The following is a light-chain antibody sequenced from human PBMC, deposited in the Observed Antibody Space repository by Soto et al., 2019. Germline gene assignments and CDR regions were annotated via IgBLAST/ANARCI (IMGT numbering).Light chain of an antibody. CDR1: SSNIWAGYD. Sequence: QSVLTQPPSVSGAPGQRVTISCTGSSSNIWAGYDVHWYQQLPGTAPKLLIYGNSNRPSGVPDRFSCSKSGTSASLAITGLQAEDEADYYCQSYDSSLSGDVVFGGGTKL. J-gene: IGLJ2*01. CDR2: GNS. V-gene: IGLV1-40*01. CDR3: QSYDSSLSGDVV.